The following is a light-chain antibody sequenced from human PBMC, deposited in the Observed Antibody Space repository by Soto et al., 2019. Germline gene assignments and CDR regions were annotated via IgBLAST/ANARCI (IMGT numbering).Light chain of an antibody. J-gene: IGKJ5*01. Sequence: EIVLTQSPGTLSLSPGERATLSCRASQSVSSSYLAWYQQKPGQALRLLIYGASSRATGIPFRFSGSGSWTDFTLTISRLEPEDFAVYYCQQYGSSLPITFGQGTRLEIK. CDR1: QSVSSSY. CDR2: GAS. V-gene: IGKV3-20*01. CDR3: QQYGSSLPIT.